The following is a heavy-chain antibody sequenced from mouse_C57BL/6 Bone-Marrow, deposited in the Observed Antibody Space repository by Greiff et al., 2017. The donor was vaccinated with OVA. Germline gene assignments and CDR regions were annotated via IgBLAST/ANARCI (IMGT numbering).Heavy chain of an antibody. CDR3: AKGFFYAMDD. V-gene: IGHV1-82*01. Sequence: QVQLQQSGPELVKPGASVKISCKASGYAFSSSWMNWVKQRPGKGLEWIGRIYPGDGDTNYNGKFKGKATLTADKSSSTAYMQLSSLTSEDSAVYCCAKGFFYAMDDWGQGTSVTVSS. CDR1: GYAFSSSW. J-gene: IGHJ4*01. D-gene: IGHD3-2*02. CDR2: IYPGDGDT.